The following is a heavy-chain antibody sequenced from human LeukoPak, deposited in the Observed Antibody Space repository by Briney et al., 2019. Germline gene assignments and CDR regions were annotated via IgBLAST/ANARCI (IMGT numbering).Heavy chain of an antibody. J-gene: IGHJ5*02. Sequence: SETLSLTCTVSGGSISSGDYYWSWIRQPPGKGLEWIGYIYYSGSTYYNPSLKSRVTISVDTSKNQFSLKLSSVTAADTAVYYCASAGSSSPRWFDLWGQGTRVTVSS. D-gene: IGHD6-13*01. CDR2: IYYSGST. CDR3: ASAGSSSPRWFDL. V-gene: IGHV4-30-4*01. CDR1: GGSISSGDYY.